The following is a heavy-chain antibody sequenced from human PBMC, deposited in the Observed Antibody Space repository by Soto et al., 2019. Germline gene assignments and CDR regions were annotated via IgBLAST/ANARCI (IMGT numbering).Heavy chain of an antibody. CDR3: ARESPFWSGYPKDY. D-gene: IGHD3-3*01. CDR2: ISYDGSNK. V-gene: IGHV3-30-3*01. CDR1: GFTFSSYA. J-gene: IGHJ4*02. Sequence: QVQLVESGGGVVQPGRSLRLSCAASGFTFSSYAMHWVRQAPGKGLEWVAVISYDGSNKYYADSVKGRFTISRDNSKNTLYLQMNSLRAEDTAVYYCARESPFWSGYPKDYWGQGTLVTVSS.